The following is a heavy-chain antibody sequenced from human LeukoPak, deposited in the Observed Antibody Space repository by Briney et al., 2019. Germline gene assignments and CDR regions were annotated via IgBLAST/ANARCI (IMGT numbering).Heavy chain of an antibody. CDR1: GFTFSSYS. Sequence: GGSLRLSCAASGFTFSSYSMNWVRQPPGRGLEWVSSISSSSSYIYYADSVQGRFTISRDNAKNSLYLQMDSLRDEDTAVYYCARVGRGVYGMDVWGQGTTVTVSS. CDR3: ARVGRGVYGMDV. V-gene: IGHV3-21*01. CDR2: ISSSSSYI. D-gene: IGHD3-10*01. J-gene: IGHJ6*02.